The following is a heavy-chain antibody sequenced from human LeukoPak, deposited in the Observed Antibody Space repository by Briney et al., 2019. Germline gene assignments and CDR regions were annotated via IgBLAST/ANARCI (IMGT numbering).Heavy chain of an antibody. V-gene: IGHV3-7*01. Sequence: GGSLRLSCEVSGFIFSSYWMSWVRQAPGNGLEWVGNINQEGRERNHGASVNGLFTIYRDKAKKSMYLQINTLRAEDTTVYYCARIGSGRNYIDGWGKGTTVTVSS. D-gene: IGHD3-10*01. CDR3: ARIGSGRNYIDG. J-gene: IGHJ6*03. CDR1: GFIFSSYW. CDR2: INQEGRER.